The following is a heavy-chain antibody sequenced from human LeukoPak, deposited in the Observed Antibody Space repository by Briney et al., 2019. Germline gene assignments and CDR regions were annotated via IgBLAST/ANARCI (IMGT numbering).Heavy chain of an antibody. D-gene: IGHD6-19*01. Sequence: PGGSLRLSCAASGFSISSYNMNWVRQPPGKGLEWVSSIDTTSAYIHYADSVKGRFHISRDNAKNSLYPQMNSLSAEDTALYYCARSRRDSDWYIDDYWGQGTLVTVSS. CDR1: GFSISSYN. J-gene: IGHJ4*02. V-gene: IGHV3-21*01. CDR3: ARSRRDSDWYIDDY. CDR2: IDTTSAYI.